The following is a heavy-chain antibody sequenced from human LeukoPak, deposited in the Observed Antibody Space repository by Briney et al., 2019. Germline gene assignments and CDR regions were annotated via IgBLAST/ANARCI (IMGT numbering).Heavy chain of an antibody. CDR3: AKALRSGVVDDYYYMDV. CDR2: ISGSGGST. D-gene: IGHD2-15*01. Sequence: GGSPRLSCAASGFTFSSYAMSWVRQAPWKGLEWVSAISGSGGSTYYADSVKGRFTISRDNSKNTLYLQMNSLRAEDTAVYYCAKALRSGVVDDYYYMDVWGKGTTVTVSS. V-gene: IGHV3-23*01. CDR1: GFTFSSYA. J-gene: IGHJ6*03.